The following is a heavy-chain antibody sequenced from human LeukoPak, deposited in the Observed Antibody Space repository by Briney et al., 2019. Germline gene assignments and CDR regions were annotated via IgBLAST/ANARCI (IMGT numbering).Heavy chain of an antibody. V-gene: IGHV4-59*01. CDR1: VGSLRSYC. D-gene: IGHD5-18*01. Sequence: PSETLSLTCTVSVGSLRSYCWSCIPQFPGKGLDCINNFYFTVDTKNNASTQTRGTVSIDTSNSQFYLWLSSVTAADTTLNYCMTNLGSSGYGFGTSHPWGQGTLVTVSS. J-gene: IGHJ4*02. CDR2: FYFTVDT. CDR3: MTNLGSSGYGFGTSHP.